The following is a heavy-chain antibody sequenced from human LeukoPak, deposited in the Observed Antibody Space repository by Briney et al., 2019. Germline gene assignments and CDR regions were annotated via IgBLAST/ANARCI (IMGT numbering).Heavy chain of an antibody. CDR3: ARVPLSDATGHYYSR. J-gene: IGHJ1*01. CDR2: INTGNGNT. D-gene: IGHD2-15*01. CDR1: GYSFTNYG. Sequence: ASVKVSCKTSGYSFTNYGMHWVRQAPRQSLELMGWINTGNGNTKSSQTFQDRVTLTRDTSASTAYMELNSLSSEDTAVYYCARVPLSDATGHYYSRWGQGTLVTVSS. V-gene: IGHV1-3*04.